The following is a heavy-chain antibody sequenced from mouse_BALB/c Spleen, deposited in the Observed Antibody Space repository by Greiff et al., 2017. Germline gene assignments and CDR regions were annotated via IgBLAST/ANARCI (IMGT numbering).Heavy chain of an antibody. CDR1: GYSITSDYA. V-gene: IGHV3-2*02. CDR2: ISYSGST. J-gene: IGHJ3*01. CDR3: ARLSY. Sequence: EVQLVESGPGLVKPSQSLSLTCTVSGYSITSDYAWYWIRQFPGNQLEWVGFISYSGSTSYNPSLKSRISITRDTSKNQFFLQLNSVTTEDTATYYCARLSYWGQGTLVTVSA.